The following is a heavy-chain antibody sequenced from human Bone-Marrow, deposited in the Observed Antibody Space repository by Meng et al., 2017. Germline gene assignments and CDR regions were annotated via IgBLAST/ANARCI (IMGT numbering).Heavy chain of an antibody. CDR2: ISSSGSTI. D-gene: IGHD3-22*01. J-gene: IGHJ4*02. CDR1: GFTFSSYE. V-gene: IGHV3-48*03. Sequence: GESLKISCPASGFTFSSYEMNWVRQAPGKGLEGVSYISSSGSTIYYADSVKGRFTISRDNAKNSLYLQMNSLRDEDTAVYYCARHDYDSSGYYYSWGQGTLVTVSS. CDR3: ARHDYDSSGYYYS.